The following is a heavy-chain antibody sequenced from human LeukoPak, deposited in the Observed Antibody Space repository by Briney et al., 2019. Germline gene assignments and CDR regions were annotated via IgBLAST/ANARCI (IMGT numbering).Heavy chain of an antibody. J-gene: IGHJ5*02. CDR3: ARGGVYYGSGTYYNVGWFDP. V-gene: IGHV1-46*01. Sequence: ASVKVSCKASGYTITSYYMHWVRQAPGQGLEWMGIVNPSGGNTTYAQKFQGRVTMTRDTSTSTVYMELSSLRSEDTAVYYCARGGVYYGSGTYYNVGWFDPWGQGTLVTVSS. CDR2: VNPSGGNT. CDR1: GYTITSYY. D-gene: IGHD3-10*01.